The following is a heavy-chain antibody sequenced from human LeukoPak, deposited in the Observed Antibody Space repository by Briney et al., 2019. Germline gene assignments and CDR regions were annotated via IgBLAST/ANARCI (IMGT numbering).Heavy chain of an antibody. D-gene: IGHD1-26*01. CDR2: IYYSGTT. CDR1: GGSISSYC. V-gene: IGHV4-59*08. Sequence: PSETLSLTCTVSGGSISSYCWSWIRQPPGKGLEWIGYIYYSGTTNYNPSLKSRVTISVDTSKNQFSLKLSSVTAADTAVYYCARRGSGTYFLDYWGQGTLVTVSS. CDR3: ARRGSGTYFLDY. J-gene: IGHJ4*02.